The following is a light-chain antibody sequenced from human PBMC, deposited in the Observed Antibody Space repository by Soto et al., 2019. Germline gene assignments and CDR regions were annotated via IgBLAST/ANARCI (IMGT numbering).Light chain of an antibody. CDR2: AAS. J-gene: IGKJ1*01. V-gene: IGKV1-39*01. Sequence: DIHMTQSPSSLSASVGDRVTITCRASQSISTYLSWYQQKPGKAPKLLIFAASSLQSGVPSRFSGSGSGTDFTFTISSLQPEDFATYYCQQGSSFPWTFGQGTKVDIK. CDR1: QSISTY. CDR3: QQGSSFPWT.